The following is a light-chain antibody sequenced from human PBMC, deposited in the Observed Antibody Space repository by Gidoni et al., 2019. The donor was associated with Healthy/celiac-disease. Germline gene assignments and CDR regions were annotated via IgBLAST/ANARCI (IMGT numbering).Light chain of an antibody. CDR3: QQYGSSAWT. CDR2: GAS. CDR1: QSVSSSY. Sequence: EIVLTQSPGTLSLSPGERATLSCRASQSVSSSYLAWYQQKPGQAPRLLIHGASSRATGIPDRFSGSGSGTDFTLTISRLEPEDFAVYYCQQYGSSAWTFGQGTKVENK. V-gene: IGKV3-20*01. J-gene: IGKJ1*01.